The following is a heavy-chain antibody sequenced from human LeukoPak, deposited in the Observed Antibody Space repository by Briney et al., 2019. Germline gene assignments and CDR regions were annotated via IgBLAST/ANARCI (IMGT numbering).Heavy chain of an antibody. CDR2: ISGSGGST. V-gene: IGHV3-23*01. D-gene: IGHD3-16*01. J-gene: IGHJ4*02. CDR3: ARGGNYDYVWGSLDY. Sequence: GGSLRLSCAASGFTFSSYAMSWVRQAPGKGLEWVSAISGSGGSTYYADSVRGRFTISRDNSKNTLYLQMNSLRAEDTAVYYCARGGNYDYVWGSLDYWGQGTLVTVSS. CDR1: GFTFSSYA.